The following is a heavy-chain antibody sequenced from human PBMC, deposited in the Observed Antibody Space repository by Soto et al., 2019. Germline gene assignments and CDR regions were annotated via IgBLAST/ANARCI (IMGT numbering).Heavy chain of an antibody. J-gene: IGHJ6*02. D-gene: IGHD6-13*01. V-gene: IGHV3-30*18. Sequence: GGALRLSCAASVFTFSSYGMHWVRQAPGKGLEWVAVISYDGSNKYYADSVKGRFTISRDNSKNTLYLQMNSLRAEDTAVYYCAKDLGIAAAGYYYYGMDVWGQGTTVTVSS. CDR3: AKDLGIAAAGYYYYGMDV. CDR1: VFTFSSYG. CDR2: ISYDGSNK.